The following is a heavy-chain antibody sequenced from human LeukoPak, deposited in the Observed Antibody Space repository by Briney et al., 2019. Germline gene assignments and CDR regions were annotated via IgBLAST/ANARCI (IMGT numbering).Heavy chain of an antibody. CDR1: GFSFSDEY. J-gene: IGHJ4*02. V-gene: IGHV3-11*03. D-gene: IGHD6-19*01. CDR2: ISASGSYT. Sequence: PGGSLRLSCAASGFSFSDEYMSWIGQAPGQGLEWISYISASGSYTNYADSVKGRFTISRDNAKNSLYLQMNSLRAEDTAVYYCGRSRGAGPGAHFDVWGQGTLVSVSS. CDR3: GRSRGAGPGAHFDV.